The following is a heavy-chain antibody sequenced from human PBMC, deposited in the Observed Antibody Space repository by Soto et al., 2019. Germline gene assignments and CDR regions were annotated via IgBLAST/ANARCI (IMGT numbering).Heavy chain of an antibody. V-gene: IGHV3-53*01. J-gene: IGHJ4*02. CDR3: ASESSSWFETYYFDY. CDR1: GFTVSSKY. CDR2: IWSAGLT. D-gene: IGHD6-13*01. Sequence: PVGSLRLSCAASGFTVSSKYMNWVRQAPGKGLEWVSIIWSAGLTYYADSVRGRFTISRDNAKNSLYLQMNSLRAEDTAVYYCASESSSWFETYYFDYWGQGTLVTVSS.